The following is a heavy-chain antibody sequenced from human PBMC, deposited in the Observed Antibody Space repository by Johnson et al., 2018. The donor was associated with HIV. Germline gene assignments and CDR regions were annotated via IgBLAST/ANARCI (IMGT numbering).Heavy chain of an antibody. Sequence: VQLVESGGGLIQPGGSLRLSCAASGFTVSSNYMSWVRQAPGKGLEWVSVIYSGGSTYYADSVKGRFTISRDNSKNTLYLQMNSLRAEDTAVYYCARGASYCRGGSCYRAGSFDIWGQGTMVTVSS. CDR2: IYSGGST. J-gene: IGHJ3*02. D-gene: IGHD2-15*01. CDR1: GFTVSSNY. V-gene: IGHV3-53*01. CDR3: ARGASYCRGGSCYRAGSFDI.